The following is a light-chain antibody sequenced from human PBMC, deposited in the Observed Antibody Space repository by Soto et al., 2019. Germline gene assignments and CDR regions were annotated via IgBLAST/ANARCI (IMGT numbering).Light chain of an antibody. J-gene: IGKJ4*01. Sequence: IVFTQSPATLSSSPLEGSNLSCRASQGIGDTLAWYQHKPGQTPRLLIYDTSTRATGVPTRFSGSRSGAEFTLTINSLQSEDFAVYYCQPYNNWPLTFGGGTKVDIK. V-gene: IGKV3-15*01. CDR1: QGIGDT. CDR2: DTS. CDR3: QPYNNWPLT.